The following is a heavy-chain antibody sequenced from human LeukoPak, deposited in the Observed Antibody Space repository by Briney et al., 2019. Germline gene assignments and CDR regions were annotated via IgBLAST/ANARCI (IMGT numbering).Heavy chain of an antibody. CDR1: GYTLTELS. V-gene: IGHV1-24*01. CDR2: FDPEDGET. J-gene: IGHJ6*03. D-gene: IGHD3-9*01. Sequence: ASVKVSCKVSGYTLTELSMHWVRHAPGKGLEWMGGFDPEDGETIYAQKFQGRVTMTEDTSTDTAYMELSSLRSEDTAVYYCATSQDLTGSPNYYYYYMDVWGKGTTVTVSS. CDR3: ATSQDLTGSPNYYYYYMDV.